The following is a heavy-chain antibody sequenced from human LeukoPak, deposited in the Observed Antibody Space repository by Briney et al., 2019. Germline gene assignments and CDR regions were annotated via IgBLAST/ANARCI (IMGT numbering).Heavy chain of an antibody. Sequence: GASVKVSCKAPGYTFTGYYMHWVRQAPGQGLEWMGWINPNSGGTNYAQKFQGRVTMTRDTSISTAYMELSRLRSDDTAVYYCARDRAAPMVRGAPYWFDPWGQGTLVTVSS. V-gene: IGHV1-2*02. D-gene: IGHD3-10*01. J-gene: IGHJ5*02. CDR1: GYTFTGYY. CDR2: INPNSGGT. CDR3: ARDRAAPMVRGAPYWFDP.